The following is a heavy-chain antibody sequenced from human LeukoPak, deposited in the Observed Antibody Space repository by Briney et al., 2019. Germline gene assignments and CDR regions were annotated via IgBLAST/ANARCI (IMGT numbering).Heavy chain of an antibody. CDR3: ASWGGVVATMVY. J-gene: IGHJ4*02. CDR2: MNPNSGNT. Sequence: ASVKVSCKASGYTFTSYDINWVRQATGQGLEWMGWMNPNSGNTGYAQKFQGRVTLTRNTSISTAYMELSSLRSEDTAVYYCASWGGVVATMVYWGQGTLVTVSS. CDR1: GYTFTSYD. D-gene: IGHD5-12*01. V-gene: IGHV1-8*01.